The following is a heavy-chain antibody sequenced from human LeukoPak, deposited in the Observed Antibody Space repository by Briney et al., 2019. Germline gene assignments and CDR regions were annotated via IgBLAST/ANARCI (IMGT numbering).Heavy chain of an antibody. V-gene: IGHV3-23*01. J-gene: IGHJ4*02. CDR3: AKVPPEMATIPLLDY. Sequence: PGGSLRLSCTASGFTFSSYAMSWVRQAPGKGLECVSHISDSGGSTYYADSVKGRFTISRDNSKNTLYLQMNSLRAEDTAVYYCAKVPPEMATIPLLDYWGQGTLVTVSS. CDR2: ISDSGGST. CDR1: GFTFSSYA. D-gene: IGHD5-24*01.